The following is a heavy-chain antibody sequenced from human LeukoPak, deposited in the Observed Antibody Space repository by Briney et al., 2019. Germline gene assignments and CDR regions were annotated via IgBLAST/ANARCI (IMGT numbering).Heavy chain of an antibody. CDR2: ISGSGGST. V-gene: IGHV3-23*01. J-gene: IGHJ6*03. CDR3: AKDCGDYVYYYYYMDV. CDR1: GFTFSSYA. Sequence: GGSLRLSCAPSGFTFSSYAMSWVRQAPGKGLEWVSAISGSGGSTYYADSVKGRFTISRDNSKNTLYLQMNSLRAEDTAVYYCAKDCGDYVYYYYYMDVWGKGTTVTISS. D-gene: IGHD4-17*01.